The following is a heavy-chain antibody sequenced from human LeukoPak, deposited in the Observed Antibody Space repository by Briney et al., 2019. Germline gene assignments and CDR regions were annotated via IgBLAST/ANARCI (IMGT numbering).Heavy chain of an antibody. CDR2: IIPIFGTA. D-gene: IGHD3-10*01. J-gene: IGHJ5*02. V-gene: IGHV1-69*05. CDR1: GGTFSSYA. Sequence: RASVKVSCKASGGTFSSYAISWVRQAPGQGLEWMGGIIPIFGTANYAQKFQGRVTITTDESTSTAYMELSSLRSEDTAVYYCARDGVTMVRGATTYNWFDPWGQGTLVTVSS. CDR3: ARDGVTMVRGATTYNWFDP.